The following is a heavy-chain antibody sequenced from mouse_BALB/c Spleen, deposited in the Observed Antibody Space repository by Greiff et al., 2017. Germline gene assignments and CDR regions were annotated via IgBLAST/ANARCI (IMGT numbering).Heavy chain of an antibody. CDR3: ARGTTGTGDY. CDR2: INPSSGYT. Sequence: QVHVKQSGAELARPGASVKMSCKASGYTFTSYTMHWVKQRPGQGLEWIGYINPSSGYTNYNQKFKDKATLTADKSSSTAYMQLSSLTSEDSAVYYCARGTTGTGDYWGQGTTLTVSS. J-gene: IGHJ2*01. V-gene: IGHV1-4*01. CDR1: GYTFTSYT. D-gene: IGHD4-1*02.